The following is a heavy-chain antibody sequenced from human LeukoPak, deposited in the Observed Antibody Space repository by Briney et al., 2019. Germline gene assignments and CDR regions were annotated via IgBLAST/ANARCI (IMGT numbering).Heavy chain of an antibody. D-gene: IGHD3-9*01. CDR3: AKDKTVLRYFDWLFRTYYYYYMDV. Sequence: PGGSLRLSCAASGFTFSSYSMNWVRQAPGKGLEGVSFISSSSSTIYYADSVKGRFTISRDNSKNTLYLQMNSLRAEDTAVYYCAKDKTVLRYFDWLFRTYYYYYMDVWGKGTTVTISS. J-gene: IGHJ6*03. V-gene: IGHV3-48*01. CDR2: ISSSSSTI. CDR1: GFTFSSYS.